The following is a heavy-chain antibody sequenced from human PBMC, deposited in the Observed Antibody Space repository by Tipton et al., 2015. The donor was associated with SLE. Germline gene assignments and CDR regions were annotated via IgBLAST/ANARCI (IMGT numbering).Heavy chain of an antibody. CDR3: ASGAGAVADTGWFAP. D-gene: IGHD6-19*01. CDR2: INHSGST. CDR1: GFTFSSYE. V-gene: IGHV4-34*01. J-gene: IGHJ5*02. Sequence: LRLSCAASGFTFSSYEMNWVRQAPGKGLEWIGEINHSGSTNYNPSLKSRVTISVDMSKNQFSLKLSSVTAADTAVYYCASGAGAVADTGWFAPWGQGTLVTVSS.